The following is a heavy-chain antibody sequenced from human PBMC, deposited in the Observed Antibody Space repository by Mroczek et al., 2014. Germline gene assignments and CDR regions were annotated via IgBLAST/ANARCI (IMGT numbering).Heavy chain of an antibody. CDR2: IYYSGST. D-gene: IGHD5-12*01. V-gene: IGHV4-59*01. Sequence: QVQLQESGPGLVKPSEALSLTCTISGGSISSYYWSWIRQPPGKGLEWIGYIYYSGSTNYNPSLKSRVTISVDTSKNQFPLKLSSVTAADTAVYYCARAGYSGYDYHYWGQGTLVTVSS. CDR3: ARAGYSGYDYHY. CDR1: GGSISSYY. J-gene: IGHJ4*02.